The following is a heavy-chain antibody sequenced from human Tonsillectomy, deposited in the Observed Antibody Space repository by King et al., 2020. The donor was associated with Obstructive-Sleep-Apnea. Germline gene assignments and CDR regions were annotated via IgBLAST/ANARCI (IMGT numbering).Heavy chain of an antibody. Sequence: VQLVESGGGLVQPGGSLRLSCRASGFTFSNYAMSWVRQAPGKGLEWVSGISVSGGGTYYADSVKGRFTISRDNFKKTLYLQMNSLRADDTAEYYCATTARGDYDYYVLDVWGQGTTVIVSS. CDR3: ATTARGDYDYYVLDV. J-gene: IGHJ6*02. CDR1: GFTFSNYA. CDR2: ISVSGGGT. D-gene: IGHD4/OR15-4a*01. V-gene: IGHV3-23*04.